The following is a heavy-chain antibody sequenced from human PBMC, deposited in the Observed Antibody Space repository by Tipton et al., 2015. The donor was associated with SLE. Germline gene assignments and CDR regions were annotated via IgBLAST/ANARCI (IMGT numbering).Heavy chain of an antibody. V-gene: IGHV4-34*01. Sequence: TLSLTCAVYGGSFSGYYWSWIRQPSGKGLEWIGEINHSGSTNYNPSLKSRVTISVDTSKNQFPLKLSSVTAADTAVYYCARGYGSGSASPDYWGQGTLVTVSS. CDR2: INHSGST. J-gene: IGHJ4*02. D-gene: IGHD3-10*01. CDR3: ARGYGSGSASPDY. CDR1: GGSFSGYY.